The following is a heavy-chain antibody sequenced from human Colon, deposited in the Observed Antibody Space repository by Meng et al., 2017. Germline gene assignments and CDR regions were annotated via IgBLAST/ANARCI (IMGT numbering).Heavy chain of an antibody. CDR2: IYYTGST. CDR1: GGSVSSASYY. V-gene: IGHV4-61*01. CDR3: ARGPLDY. Sequence: QPQAHVSGPELVRPSETLAPTCTVSGGSVSSASYYWSWIRQPPGKGLEWIGYIYYTGSTNYNPSLKSRVTISVDTSKNQFSLKLSSVTAADTAVYYCARGPLDYWGQGTLVTVSS. J-gene: IGHJ4*02.